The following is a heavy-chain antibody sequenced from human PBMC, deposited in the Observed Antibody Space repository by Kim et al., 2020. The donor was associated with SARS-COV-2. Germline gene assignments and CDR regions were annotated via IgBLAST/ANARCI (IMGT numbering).Heavy chain of an antibody. Sequence: GGSLRLSCAASGFTFSSYWMSWVRQAPGKGLEWVANIKQDGREKYYVDSVKGRFTISRDNAKNSLYLQMNSLRAEDTAVYYCARDSQGRLLSTPYYYYGMDVWGQGTTVTVSS. CDR1: GFTFSSYW. D-gene: IGHD2-2*01. CDR3: ARDSQGRLLSTPYYYYGMDV. V-gene: IGHV3-7*01. J-gene: IGHJ6*02. CDR2: IKQDGREK.